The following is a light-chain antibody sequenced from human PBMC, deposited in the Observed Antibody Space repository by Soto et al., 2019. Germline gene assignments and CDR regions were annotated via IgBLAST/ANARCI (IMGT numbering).Light chain of an antibody. Sequence: EIVLAHSPWTLSLSPGERATLSCRATKSVSSSCLAWYQQKPGQAPRLLISGASSRATGIPDRFSGSESGTDFTLTISSLQAEDVAVYYCQQYFSTPPLTFGGGTKVDIK. V-gene: IGKV3-20*01. CDR3: QQYFSTPPLT. CDR1: KSVSSSC. J-gene: IGKJ4*01. CDR2: GAS.